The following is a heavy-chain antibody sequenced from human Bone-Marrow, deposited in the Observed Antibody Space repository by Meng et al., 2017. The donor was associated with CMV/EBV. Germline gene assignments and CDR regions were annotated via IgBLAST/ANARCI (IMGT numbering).Heavy chain of an antibody. CDR1: GYTFTSYY. CDR2: INPSGGST. Sequence: ASVKVSCKASGYTFTSYYMHWVRQAPGQGLEWMGIINPSGGSTSYAQKFQGRVTMTRDTSTSTVYMELSSLRSEDTAVYYCARGGYYDSSGYYDVGYWGQGNLVNVHS. J-gene: IGHJ4*02. V-gene: IGHV1-46*01. D-gene: IGHD3-22*01. CDR3: ARGGYYDSSGYYDVGY.